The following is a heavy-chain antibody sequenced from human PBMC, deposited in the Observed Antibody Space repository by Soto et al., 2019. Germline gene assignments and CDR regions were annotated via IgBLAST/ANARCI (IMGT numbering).Heavy chain of an antibody. CDR3: ARDDGYKSIDY. CDR2: TRPDGGQT. Sequence: EVQLVESGGTLVQPGGSLRLSCAASGFIFSSYWMAWVRQIPGKGLEWLTNTRPDGGQTYYLDSLRGRFTISRDNAKFSLYLQMDSLRGDDTAVYYCARDDGYKSIDYWGQGTLVTVS. J-gene: IGHJ4*02. V-gene: IGHV3-7*03. D-gene: IGHD1-1*01. CDR1: GFIFSSYW.